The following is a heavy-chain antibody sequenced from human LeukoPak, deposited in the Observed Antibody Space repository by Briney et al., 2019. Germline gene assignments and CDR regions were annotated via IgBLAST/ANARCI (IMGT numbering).Heavy chain of an antibody. CDR3: ARVGGVLSYVDY. V-gene: IGHV4-38-2*02. D-gene: IGHD2-8*01. J-gene: IGHJ4*02. Sequence: SETLPLTCTVSDYSISSTYYWGWFRQPPGKGLEWIGNVYHSGSTYYNPSLKSRATISVDTSKNQFFLSLNSVTAADTAVYYCARVGGVLSYVDYWGQGTLVTVSS. CDR2: VYHSGST. CDR1: DYSISSTYY.